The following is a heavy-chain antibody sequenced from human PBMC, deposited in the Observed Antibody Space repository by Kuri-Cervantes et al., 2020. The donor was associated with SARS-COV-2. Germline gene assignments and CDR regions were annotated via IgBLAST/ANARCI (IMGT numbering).Heavy chain of an antibody. CDR1: GFSTSSYY. V-gene: IGHV4-59*01. D-gene: IGHD6-13*01. Sequence: SETLSLTCTVSGFSTSSYYWSWIRQPPGKGLEWIGYIYDSGSTNYNPSLKSRVTISVDTSKNKFSLKLSSVTAADTAVYYCARVQYSSSWSEGYYYYMDVWGKGTTVTVSS. CDR3: ARVQYSSSWSEGYYYYMDV. J-gene: IGHJ6*03. CDR2: IYDSGST.